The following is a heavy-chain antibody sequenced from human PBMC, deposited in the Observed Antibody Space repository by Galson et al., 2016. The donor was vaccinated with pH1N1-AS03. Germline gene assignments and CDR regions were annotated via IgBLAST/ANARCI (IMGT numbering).Heavy chain of an antibody. D-gene: IGHD3-22*01. Sequence: SLRLSCAASGFSFSDYYMSWIRQAPGKGLEWISFISITGTYTNYADSVKGRFTISRDNSKNSVFLKMNSLRAEDTAVYYCARSGDYYDSSGYYWGQQYYFDYWGQGTLVTVSS. CDR2: ISITGTYT. V-gene: IGHV3-11*06. CDR1: GFSFSDYY. J-gene: IGHJ4*02. CDR3: ARSGDYYDSSGYYWGQQYYFDY.